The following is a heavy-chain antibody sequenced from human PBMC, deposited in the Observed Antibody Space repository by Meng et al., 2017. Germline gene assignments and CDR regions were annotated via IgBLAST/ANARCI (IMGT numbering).Heavy chain of an antibody. Sequence: GQPVHSGAEVQKLGSSVKVAGRASGGTLGSYAISWVRQAPGKGLEWMGRIIPILGIANYAQKFQGRVTITADKSTSTAYMELSSLRSEDTAVYYCARDPHYYDSRGEFDPWGQGTLVTVSS. V-gene: IGHV1-69*04. CDR1: GGTLGSYA. D-gene: IGHD3-22*01. J-gene: IGHJ5*02. CDR2: IIPILGIA. CDR3: ARDPHYYDSRGEFDP.